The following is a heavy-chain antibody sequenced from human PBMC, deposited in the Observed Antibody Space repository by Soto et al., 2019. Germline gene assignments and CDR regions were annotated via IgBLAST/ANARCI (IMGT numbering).Heavy chain of an antibody. CDR3: ASWRRAYDYVWGSYRSEAFDI. CDR1: GFTFSSYS. V-gene: IGHV3-21*01. Sequence: PGGSLRLSCAASGFTFSSYSMNWVRQAPGKGLEWVSSISSSSSYIYYADSVKGRFTISRDNAKNSLYLQMNSLRAEDTAVYYCASWRRAYDYVWGSYRSEAFDIWGQGTMVTVSS. J-gene: IGHJ3*02. D-gene: IGHD3-16*02. CDR2: ISSSSSYI.